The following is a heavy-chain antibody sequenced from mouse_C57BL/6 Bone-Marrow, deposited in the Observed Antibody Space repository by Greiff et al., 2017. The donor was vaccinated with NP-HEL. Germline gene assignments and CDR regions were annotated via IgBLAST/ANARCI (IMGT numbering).Heavy chain of an antibody. V-gene: IGHV1-64*01. Sequence: VQLQQPGAELVKPGASVKLSCKASGYTFTSYWMHWVKQRPGQGLEWIGMIHPTSGSTNYNEKFKSKATLTGDRAYSTSYMQLSSLTSEDAAVYDCASGLRQFAYWGQGTLVTVSA. CDR3: ASGLRQFAY. CDR2: IHPTSGST. D-gene: IGHD1-1*01. J-gene: IGHJ3*01. CDR1: GYTFTSYW.